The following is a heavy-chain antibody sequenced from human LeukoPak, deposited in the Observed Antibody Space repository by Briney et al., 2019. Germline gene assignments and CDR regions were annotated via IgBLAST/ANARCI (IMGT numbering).Heavy chain of an antibody. CDR3: ARGIVVVVAATPGYFDY. CDR2: INHSGST. J-gene: IGHJ4*02. D-gene: IGHD2-15*01. Sequence: SETLSLTCAVYGGSFSGYYWSWVRQPPGKGLEWIGEINHSGSTNYNPSLTSRVTISVDTSKNQFSLKLSSVTAADTAVYYCARGIVVVVAATPGYFDYWGQGTLVTVSS. CDR1: GGSFSGYY. V-gene: IGHV4-34*01.